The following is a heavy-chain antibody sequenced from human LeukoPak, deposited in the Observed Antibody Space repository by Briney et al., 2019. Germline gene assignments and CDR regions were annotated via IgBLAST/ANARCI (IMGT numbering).Heavy chain of an antibody. Sequence: GGSLRLSCPASGFTFSSYAMSWVRQAPGKGLEWVAVISYDGSNKYYADSVKGRFTISRDNSKNTLYLQMNSLRAEDTAVYYCAKDLEQWLATGGVDYWGQGTLVTVSS. D-gene: IGHD6-19*01. CDR3: AKDLEQWLATGGVDY. V-gene: IGHV3-30*18. CDR2: ISYDGSNK. CDR1: GFTFSSYA. J-gene: IGHJ4*02.